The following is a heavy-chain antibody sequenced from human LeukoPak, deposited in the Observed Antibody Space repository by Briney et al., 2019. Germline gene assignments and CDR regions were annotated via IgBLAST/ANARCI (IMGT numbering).Heavy chain of an antibody. CDR3: ARGGYCSSTSCSRGAVGYYYYGMDV. Sequence: ASVKVSCKASGYTFTSYGISWVRQAPGQGLEWMGWISAYNGNTNYAQKLQGRVTMTTDTSTSTAYMELRSLRSDDTAVYYCARGGYCSSTSCSRGAVGYYYYGMDVWGQGTTVTVSS. V-gene: IGHV1-18*01. CDR1: GYTFTSYG. D-gene: IGHD2-2*03. J-gene: IGHJ6*02. CDR2: ISAYNGNT.